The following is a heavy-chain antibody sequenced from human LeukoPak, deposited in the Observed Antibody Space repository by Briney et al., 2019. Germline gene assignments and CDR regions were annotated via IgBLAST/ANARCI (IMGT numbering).Heavy chain of an antibody. D-gene: IGHD3-3*01. V-gene: IGHV1-2*06. CDR2: INPNSGGT. Sequence: DSVKVSCKASGYTFTGYYMHWVRQAPGQGLEWMGRINPNSGGTNYAQKFQGRVTMTRDTSISTAYMELSRLRSDDTAVYSCASRLLGVVNDYWGQGTLVAVSS. CDR1: GYTFTGYY. CDR3: ASRLLGVVNDY. J-gene: IGHJ4*02.